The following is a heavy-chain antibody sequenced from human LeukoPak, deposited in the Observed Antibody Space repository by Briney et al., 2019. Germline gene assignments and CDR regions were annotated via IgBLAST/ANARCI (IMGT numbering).Heavy chain of an antibody. Sequence: GGSLRLSCTASGFTFGDYAMSWVRQAPGKGLEWVSVIYSGGSTYYADSVKGRFTISRDNSKNTLYLQMNSLRAEDTAVYYCARPRSSGGWPAYYYYGMDVWGQGTTVTVSS. CDR2: IYSGGST. J-gene: IGHJ6*02. CDR1: GFTFGDYA. D-gene: IGHD2-15*01. CDR3: ARPRSSGGWPAYYYYGMDV. V-gene: IGHV3-53*01.